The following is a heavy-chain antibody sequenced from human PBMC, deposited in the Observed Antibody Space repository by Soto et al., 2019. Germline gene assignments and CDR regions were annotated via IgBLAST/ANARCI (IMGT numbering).Heavy chain of an antibody. CDR2: IDGDGRNR. V-gene: IGHV3-74*01. J-gene: IGHJ4*02. Sequence: EVQLVESGGGLVQPGGSLRVSCTASGFTFSDHYIHWVRQGPGKGLMWVSRIDGDGRNRDYADSVKGRFTLSRDNAKNTLYLYMSSLRSDDTGVYYCIRGSRGWNGIDYWGQGALVTVSS. CDR1: GFTFSDHY. D-gene: IGHD6-19*01. CDR3: IRGSRGWNGIDY.